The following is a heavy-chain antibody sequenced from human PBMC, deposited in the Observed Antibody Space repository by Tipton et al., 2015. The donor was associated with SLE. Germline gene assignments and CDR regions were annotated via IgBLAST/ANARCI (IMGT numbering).Heavy chain of an antibody. CDR2: FNHSGST. J-gene: IGHJ6*03. V-gene: IGHV4-34*01. D-gene: IGHD6-13*01. CDR1: GGSLSGYY. Sequence: TLSLTCAVNGGSLSGYYWVWIRQPPEKGLEWIGEFNHSGSTNYNPPLKSRVTISVDTSKNQFSLKLSSVTAADTAVYYCARGLRIAAAGTPYYYYYYYMDVWGKGTTVTVSS. CDR3: ARGLRIAAAGTPYYYYYYYMDV.